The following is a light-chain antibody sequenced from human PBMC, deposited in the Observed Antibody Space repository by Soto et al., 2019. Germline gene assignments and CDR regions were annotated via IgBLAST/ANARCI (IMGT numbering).Light chain of an antibody. Sequence: DIQMTQSPSSLSASVGDRVTITCRASQSISSYLNWYQQKPGKAPKLLIYAASSLQSGVPSRFSGGGSGTDFTLTTSSLQPEDFATYYCQQSYRTPLTFGGGTKVDVK. CDR3: QQSYRTPLT. V-gene: IGKV1-39*01. J-gene: IGKJ4*01. CDR2: AAS. CDR1: QSISSY.